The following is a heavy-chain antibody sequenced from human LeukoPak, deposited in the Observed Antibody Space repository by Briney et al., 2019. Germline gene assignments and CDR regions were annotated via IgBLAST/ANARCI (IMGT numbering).Heavy chain of an antibody. CDR3: AKSNWDPNFRVDWYFDL. J-gene: IGHJ2*01. CDR1: GFTFDDYA. Sequence: PGRSLRLSCAASGFTFDDYAMHWVRQAPGKGLEGVSGISWNSGSIGYADSVKGRFTISRDNAKNSLYLQMNSLRAEDTALYYCAKSNWDPNFRVDWYFDLWGRGTLVTVSS. CDR2: ISWNSGSI. V-gene: IGHV3-9*01. D-gene: IGHD1-26*01.